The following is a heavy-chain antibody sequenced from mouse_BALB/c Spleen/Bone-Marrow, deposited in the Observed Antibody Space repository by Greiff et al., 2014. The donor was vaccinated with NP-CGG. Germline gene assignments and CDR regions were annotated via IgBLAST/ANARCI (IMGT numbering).Heavy chain of an antibody. D-gene: IGHD1-1*01. CDR1: GFTFSSYT. CDR3: TRDRGGTTPVVATPFDY. J-gene: IGHJ2*01. V-gene: IGHV5-6-4*01. Sequence: EVKLMESGGGLVKPGGSLKLSCAASGFTFSSYTMSWVRQTPEKRLEWVATISSGGSYTYYPDSVKGRFTISRDNAKNTLYLQMSSLKSEDTAMYYCTRDRGGTTPVVATPFDYWGQGTTLTVSS. CDR2: ISSGGSYT.